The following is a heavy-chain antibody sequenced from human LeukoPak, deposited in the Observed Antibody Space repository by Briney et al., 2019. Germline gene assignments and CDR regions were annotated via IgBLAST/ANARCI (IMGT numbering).Heavy chain of an antibody. V-gene: IGHV3-30*18. J-gene: IGHJ5*02. CDR2: ISYDGSNK. CDR3: AKDINSHMGNWFDP. Sequence: GGSLRLSCAASGFTFSSYGMHWVRQAPGKGLEWVAVISYDGSNKYYADSVKGRFTISRDNAKNSLYLQMNSLRAEDTALYYCAKDINSHMGNWFDPWGQGTLVTVSS. D-gene: IGHD2-21*01. CDR1: GFTFSSYG.